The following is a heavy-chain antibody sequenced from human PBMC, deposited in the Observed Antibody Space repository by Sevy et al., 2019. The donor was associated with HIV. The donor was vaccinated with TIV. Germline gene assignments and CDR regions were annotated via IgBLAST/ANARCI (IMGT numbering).Heavy chain of an antibody. V-gene: IGHV3-23*01. Sequence: GGSLRLSCAASGSTFSSYAMSWVRQAPGKGLEWVSAISGSGGSTYYADSVKGRFTISRDNSKNTLYLQMNSLRAEDTAVYYCAKVDSSGYYPYYFDYWGQGTLVTVSS. CDR1: GSTFSSYA. J-gene: IGHJ4*02. D-gene: IGHD3-22*01. CDR3: AKVDSSGYYPYYFDY. CDR2: ISGSGGST.